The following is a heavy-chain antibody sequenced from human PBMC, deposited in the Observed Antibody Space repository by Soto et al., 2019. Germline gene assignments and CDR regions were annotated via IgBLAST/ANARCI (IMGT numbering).Heavy chain of an antibody. Sequence: SGGSLRLSCAASGFTFSSTGMPWVRQAPGKWLEWVSVICYDGSNKFYADSVQGRFTISRDNSKNTLYLQMNSLRAEDTAVYYCARSPITGELHCDXWGQRPPVAASX. V-gene: IGHV3-33*01. CDR3: ARSPITGELHCDX. CDR2: ICYDGSNK. CDR1: GFTFSSTG. D-gene: IGHD1-20*01. J-gene: IGHJ4*02.